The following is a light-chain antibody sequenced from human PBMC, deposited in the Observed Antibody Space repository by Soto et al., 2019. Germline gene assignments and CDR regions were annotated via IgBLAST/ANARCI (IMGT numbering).Light chain of an antibody. CDR3: QQYNSYST. CDR1: QSISSW. CDR2: KAS. J-gene: IGKJ1*01. Sequence: DIQMTQSPSTLSASVGDRVTITCRASQSISSWLAWYQQKPGKAPKLLIYKASSLESGVPSRFRGSGSGTEFTLPISSLQPDDFATYYCQQYNSYSTFGQGTKVEIK. V-gene: IGKV1-5*03.